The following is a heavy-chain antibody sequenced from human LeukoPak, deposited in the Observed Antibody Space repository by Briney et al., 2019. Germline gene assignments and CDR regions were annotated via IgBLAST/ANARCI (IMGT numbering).Heavy chain of an antibody. CDR2: TNPNSGGS. V-gene: IGHV1-2*02. Sequence: ASVKVSCKASGYTFPANYMHWVRQAPGQGLEWMGWTNPNSGGSNCAQKFQGRVTMTRETSISTAYVELSRLSSDDTAVYYCARVQVSDDNWGFFDYWGQGTLVTVSS. CDR1: GYTFPANY. D-gene: IGHD1-1*01. J-gene: IGHJ4*02. CDR3: ARVQVSDDNWGFFDY.